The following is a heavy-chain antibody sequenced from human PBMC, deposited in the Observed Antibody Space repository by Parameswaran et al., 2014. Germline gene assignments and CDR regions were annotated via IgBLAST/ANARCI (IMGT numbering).Heavy chain of an antibody. V-gene: IGHV3-23*01. J-gene: IGHJ4*02. CDR3: AKDYSSGWHLDY. D-gene: IGHD6-19*01. CDR2: ITGSGGTT. Sequence: VRQAPGKGLEWVSAITGSGGTTWYADSVKGRFTISRDNSKNTLNLQMNSLRAEDSAIYYCAKDYSSGWHLDYWGQGTQVTVSS.